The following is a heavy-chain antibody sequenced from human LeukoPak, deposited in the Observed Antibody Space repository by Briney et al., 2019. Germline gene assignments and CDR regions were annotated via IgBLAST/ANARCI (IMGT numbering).Heavy chain of an antibody. D-gene: IGHD5-18*01. CDR2: INPNSGGT. CDR1: GYTFTGYY. V-gene: IGHV1-2*02. J-gene: IGHJ4*02. Sequence: ASVKVSCKASGYTFTGYYMHWVRQAPGQGLEWMGWINPNSGGTNYAQKFQGRVTMTRDTSISTAYMEPSRLRSDDTAVYYCARVWIQLWLPHFDYWGQGTLVTVSS. CDR3: ARVWIQLWLPHFDY.